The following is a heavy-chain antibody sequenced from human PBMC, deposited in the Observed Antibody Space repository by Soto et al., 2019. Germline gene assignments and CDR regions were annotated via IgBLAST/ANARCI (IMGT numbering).Heavy chain of an antibody. V-gene: IGHV4-59*08. CDR1: GGSLNYYY. CDR3: ARRGGEYYFDS. CDR2: IYYSGST. J-gene: IGHJ4*02. Sequence: LETLSLTCPVSGGSLNYYYWSWIRQPPGKGLEWIGYIYYSGSTYYSPSLKSRVTISVDTSKNQFILRLSSVTAADTAVYYCARRGGEYYFDSWGQGTLVTVSS.